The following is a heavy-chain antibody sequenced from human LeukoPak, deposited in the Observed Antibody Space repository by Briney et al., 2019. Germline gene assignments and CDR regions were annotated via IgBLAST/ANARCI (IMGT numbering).Heavy chain of an antibody. D-gene: IGHD3-22*01. CDR2: ISSSSSYI. CDR1: GFTFSSYS. J-gene: IGHJ6*02. Sequence: GGSLRLSCAASGFTFSSYSMNWVRQAAGRGLEWVASISSSSSYIYYADSVKGRFTISRDNAKYSLYLQMNSLRAEDTAVYYCARCYDSSGYYTSRYYYGMDVWGQGTTVTVSS. CDR3: ARCYDSSGYYTSRYYYGMDV. V-gene: IGHV3-21*01.